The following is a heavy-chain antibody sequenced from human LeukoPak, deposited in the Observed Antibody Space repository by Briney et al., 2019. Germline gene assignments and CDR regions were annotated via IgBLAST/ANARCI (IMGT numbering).Heavy chain of an antibody. CDR1: GFTFSSYS. J-gene: IGHJ4*02. V-gene: IGHV3-21*01. Sequence: GGSLRLSCAASGFTFSSYSMNWVRQAPGKGLEWVSSISSSSSYIYYADSVKGRFTISRDNVKNSLYLQMNSLRVEDTAVYYCARGPVYSGSYYGYWGQGTLVTVSS. CDR3: ARGPVYSGSYYGY. CDR2: ISSSSSYI. D-gene: IGHD1-26*01.